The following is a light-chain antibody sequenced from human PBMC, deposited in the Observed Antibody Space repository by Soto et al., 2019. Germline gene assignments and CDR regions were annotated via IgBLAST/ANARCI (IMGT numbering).Light chain of an antibody. CDR1: QSVRSY. CDR3: QQTYSAPPWT. Sequence: DIQMSQSPSCLSASVGDTITITCRASQSVRSYLNWYQQKPGKAPDLLIYTTTSLQSEVPSRFSGSGSETHFTLTITSLQPEDFATYFCQQTYSAPPWTFGPGTKVDIK. V-gene: IGKV1-39*01. J-gene: IGKJ1*01. CDR2: TTT.